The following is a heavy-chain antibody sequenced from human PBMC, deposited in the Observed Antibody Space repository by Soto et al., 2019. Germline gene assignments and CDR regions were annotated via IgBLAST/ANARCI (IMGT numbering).Heavy chain of an antibody. D-gene: IGHD6-25*01. CDR3: ARHKDRLQSGGNYYYAMDV. CDR1: GGTFGNSA. Sequence: QVQLVQSGAEVKKPGSSVTVSCKASGGTFGNSAISWVRQAPGQGLEWMGGISPIFPTPDYAQKFQGRVTITADESTSTAYMELSSLRSEDKAVYYCARHKDRLQSGGNYYYAMDVWGPGTTVTVSS. J-gene: IGHJ6*02. V-gene: IGHV1-69*12. CDR2: ISPIFPTP.